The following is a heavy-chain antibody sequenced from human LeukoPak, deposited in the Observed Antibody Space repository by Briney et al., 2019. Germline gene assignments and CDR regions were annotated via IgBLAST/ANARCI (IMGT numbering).Heavy chain of an antibody. Sequence: GGSLRLSCAASGFTFSSYSMNWVRQAPGKGLEWVSSISSSSSYIYYADSVKGRFTISRDNAKNSLYLQMNSLRAEDTAVYYCARDPPYSYYYDSSGYYYVDCWGQGTLVTVSS. V-gene: IGHV3-21*01. CDR2: ISSSSSYI. D-gene: IGHD3-22*01. J-gene: IGHJ4*02. CDR3: ARDPPYSYYYDSSGYYYVDC. CDR1: GFTFSSYS.